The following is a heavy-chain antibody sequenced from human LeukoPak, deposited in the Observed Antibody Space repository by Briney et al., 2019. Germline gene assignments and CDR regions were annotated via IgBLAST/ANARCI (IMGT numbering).Heavy chain of an antibody. Sequence: GGSLRLSCTPSGFTFASHAMSCVRQAPGKGLEWVSGISGSGGNTCHADSVKGRFTISRDNSKNTLYLQMNSLRAEDTAVYYCARVPGSYYADFDYWGQGTLVTVSS. J-gene: IGHJ4*02. CDR1: GFTFASHA. V-gene: IGHV3-23*01. CDR2: ISGSGGNT. D-gene: IGHD3-10*01. CDR3: ARVPGSYYADFDY.